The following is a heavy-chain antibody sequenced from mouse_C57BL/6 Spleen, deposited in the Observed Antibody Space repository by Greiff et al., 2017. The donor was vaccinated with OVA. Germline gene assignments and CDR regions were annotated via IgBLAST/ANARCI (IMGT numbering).Heavy chain of an antibody. J-gene: IGHJ3*01. CDR3: ARDGYDGFAY. CDR2: INSGSGGT. V-gene: IGHV1-54*01. D-gene: IGHD2-2*01. Sequence: QFQLQQSGAALVRPGTSVKVSCKASGYAFPNYLIEWVKQRPGQGLEWIGVINSGSGGTYYNEKFKGKATLTADKSSRTADMQLRSLASEDTAVYFCARDGYDGFAYWGQGTMVTVSA. CDR1: GYAFPNYL.